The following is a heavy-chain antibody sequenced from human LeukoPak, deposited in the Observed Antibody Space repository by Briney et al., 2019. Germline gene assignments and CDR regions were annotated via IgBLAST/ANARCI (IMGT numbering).Heavy chain of an antibody. Sequence: GGSLRLSCAASGFTFSSYAMHWVRQAPGKGLEWVAVISYGGSNKYYADSVKGRFTISRDNSKNTLYLQMNSLRAEDTAVYYCAREKGLRYFDWLAFDYWGQGTLVTVSS. CDR1: GFTFSSYA. V-gene: IGHV3-30-3*01. CDR3: AREKGLRYFDWLAFDY. D-gene: IGHD3-9*01. CDR2: ISYGGSNK. J-gene: IGHJ4*02.